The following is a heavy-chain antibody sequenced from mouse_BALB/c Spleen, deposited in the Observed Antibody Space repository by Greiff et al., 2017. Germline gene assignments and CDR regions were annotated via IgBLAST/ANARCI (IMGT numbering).Heavy chain of an antibody. CDR2: ISYDGSN. CDR1: GYSITSGYY. J-gene: IGHJ3*01. Sequence: EVHLVESGPGLVKPSQSLSLTCSVTGYSITSGYYWNWIRQFPGNKLEWMGYISYDGSNNYNPSLKNRISITRDTSKNQFFLKLNSVTTEDTATYYCAREDYGYDAWFAYWGQGTLVTVSA. V-gene: IGHV3-6*02. D-gene: IGHD2-2*01. CDR3: AREDYGYDAWFAY.